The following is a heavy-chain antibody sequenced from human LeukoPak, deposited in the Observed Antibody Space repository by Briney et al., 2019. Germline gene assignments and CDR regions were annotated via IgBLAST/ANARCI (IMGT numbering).Heavy chain of an antibody. D-gene: IGHD5-12*01. CDR3: ARVWHSGYEIDY. Sequence: SETLSLTCTVSGGSISSYYWSWIRQPPGKGLEWIGYIYYSGSTNYNPSLKSRVTISVDTSKNQFSLKLSSVTAADTAVYYCARVWHSGYEIDYWGQGTLVTVSS. CDR1: GGSISSYY. V-gene: IGHV4-59*01. CDR2: IYYSGST. J-gene: IGHJ4*02.